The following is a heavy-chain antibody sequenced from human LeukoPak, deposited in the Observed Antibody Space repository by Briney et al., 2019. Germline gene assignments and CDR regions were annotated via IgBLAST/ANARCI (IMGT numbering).Heavy chain of an antibody. CDR1: GSTFSDYY. V-gene: IGHV3-11*04. J-gene: IGHJ6*03. CDR3: ARGKGSGYNPRGFYYYMDV. D-gene: IGHD5-24*01. CDR2: ISSSGSTI. Sequence: GGSLRLSCAASGSTFSDYYMSWIRQAPGKGLEWVSYISSSGSTIYYADSVKGRFTISRDNAKNSLYLQMNSLRAEDTAVYYCARGKGSGYNPRGFYYYMDVWGKETTVTVSS.